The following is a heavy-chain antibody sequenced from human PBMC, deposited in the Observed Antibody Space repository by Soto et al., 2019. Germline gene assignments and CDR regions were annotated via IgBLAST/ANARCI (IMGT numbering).Heavy chain of an antibody. CDR2: MNAKSEDT. CDR3: ARGNPFKYACFDV. CDR1: GYTFSDFD. D-gene: IGHD2-15*01. J-gene: IGHJ6*02. Sequence: QAHLEQSGAEVKSPGASVKVSCKDSGYTFSDFDINWLRQASGQGPEWMGWMNAKSEDTFFAQRFQCKFNMTWDTSLILAYIEVGSLTSDDTAMYYCARGNPFKYACFDVWGQGTTVSVSS. V-gene: IGHV1-8*01.